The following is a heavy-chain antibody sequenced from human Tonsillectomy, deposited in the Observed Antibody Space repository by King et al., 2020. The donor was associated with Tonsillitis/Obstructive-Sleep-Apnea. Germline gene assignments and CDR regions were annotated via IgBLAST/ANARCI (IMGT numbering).Heavy chain of an antibody. D-gene: IGHD3-3*01. V-gene: IGHV3-23*04. CDR3: AKSFSWDDFWSAFDY. CDR1: GFIFNNYA. J-gene: IGHJ4*02. CDR2: ISATGVST. Sequence: VQLVESGGGLIQPGGSLRLSCAASGFIFNNYAMTWVRQIPGKGLEWVSSISATGVSTYYAESVKGRFTISRDNSKNTLYLRMNSLTAEDTAVYYCAKSFSWDDFWSAFDYWGQGPLVSVSS.